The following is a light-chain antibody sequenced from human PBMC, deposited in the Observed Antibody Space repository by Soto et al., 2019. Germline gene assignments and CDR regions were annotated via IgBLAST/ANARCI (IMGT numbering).Light chain of an antibody. J-gene: IGKJ1*01. V-gene: IGKV3-20*01. CDR2: GAS. CDR3: QHYDSSPPT. Sequence: EIVLTQSPGTLSLSPGEIATLSCRASQSVSSNYLAWYQQKPGQAPRLLIYGASSRSTGIPDRFSGSGSGTDFTLTISRLEPEDFAVFFCQHYDSSPPTFGQGTKVEIK. CDR1: QSVSSNY.